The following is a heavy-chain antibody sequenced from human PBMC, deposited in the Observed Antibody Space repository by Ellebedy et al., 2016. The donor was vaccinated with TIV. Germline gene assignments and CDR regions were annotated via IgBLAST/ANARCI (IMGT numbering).Heavy chain of an antibody. J-gene: IGHJ2*01. CDR2: VHHSGST. Sequence: MPSETLSLTCAVYDGSFSDYYWCWIRQSPGKGLEWIGEVHHSGSTIYSPSLRSRVTISLDTSKSQFSLNLNSVTAADTAVYYCARKSLSNWSFDLWGRGTLVTVSS. CDR3: ARKSLSNWSFDL. CDR1: DGSFSDYY. V-gene: IGHV4-34*01.